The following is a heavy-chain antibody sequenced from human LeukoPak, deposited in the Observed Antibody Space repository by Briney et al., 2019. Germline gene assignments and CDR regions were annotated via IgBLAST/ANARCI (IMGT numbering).Heavy chain of an antibody. CDR3: AREGLRFLEWSIDY. J-gene: IGHJ4*02. Sequence: SETLSLTCTVSGYSISCGYYWGWIRQPPGKGLEWIGSIYHSGSTYYNPSLKSRVTISVDTSKNQFSLKLSSVTAADTAVYYCAREGLRFLEWSIDYWGQGTLVTVSS. D-gene: IGHD3-3*01. V-gene: IGHV4-38-2*02. CDR2: IYHSGST. CDR1: GYSISCGYY.